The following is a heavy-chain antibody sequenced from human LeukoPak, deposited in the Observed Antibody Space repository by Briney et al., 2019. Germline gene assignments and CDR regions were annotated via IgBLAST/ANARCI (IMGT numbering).Heavy chain of an antibody. J-gene: IGHJ5*02. CDR2: ISGSGGST. CDR1: GFTFSSYG. CDR3: AKDLRPYYYDSSGYYYGT. D-gene: IGHD3-22*01. Sequence: GGSLRLSCAASGFTFSSYGMSWVRQAPGKGLEWVSAISGSGGSTYYADSVKGRFTISRDNSKNTLYLQMNSLRAEDTAVYYCAKDLRPYYYDSSGYYYGTWGQGTLVTVSS. V-gene: IGHV3-23*01.